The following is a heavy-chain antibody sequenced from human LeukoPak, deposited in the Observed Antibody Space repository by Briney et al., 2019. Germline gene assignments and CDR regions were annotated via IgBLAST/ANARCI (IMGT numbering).Heavy chain of an antibody. CDR3: AKVPVAPYYFDY. V-gene: IGHV3-23*01. Sequence: PGGSLRLSCTTCGFPFSSYAMSWLRQAPGKGLEWVSTISGSGGSTYYADSVKGRSTISRDNSKNTLYLQMNSLRAEDTAVYYCAKVPVAPYYFDYWGQGTLVTVSS. J-gene: IGHJ4*02. CDR2: ISGSGGST. D-gene: IGHD2-15*01. CDR1: GFPFSSYA.